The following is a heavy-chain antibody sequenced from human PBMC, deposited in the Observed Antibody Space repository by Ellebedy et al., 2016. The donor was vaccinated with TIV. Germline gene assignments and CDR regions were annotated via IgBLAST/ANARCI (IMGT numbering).Heavy chain of an antibody. V-gene: IGHV1-69*04. CDR1: GGTFSSYA. J-gene: IGHJ6*02. D-gene: IGHD5-12*01. Sequence: SVKVSCXASGGTFSSYAISWVRQAPGQGLEWMGRIIPILGIANYAQKFQGRVMITADKSTSTAYMELSSLRSEDTAVYYCASEEFIVATIRYYYGMDVWGQGTTVTVSS. CDR2: IIPILGIA. CDR3: ASEEFIVATIRYYYGMDV.